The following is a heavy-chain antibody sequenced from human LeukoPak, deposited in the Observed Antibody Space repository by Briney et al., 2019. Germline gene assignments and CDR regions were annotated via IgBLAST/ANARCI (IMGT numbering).Heavy chain of an antibody. CDR1: GGSISSSSYY. CDR2: IYYSGST. J-gene: IGHJ4*02. Sequence: SSETLSLTCTVSGGSISSSSYYWGWIRQPPGKGLEWIGSIYYSGSTYYNPSLKSRVTISVDTSKNQFSLKLSSVTAADTAVYYCARAPFTMIGLIWSWEGMGFFDYWGQGTLVTVSS. D-gene: IGHD3-22*01. V-gene: IGHV4-39*07. CDR3: ARAPFTMIGLIWSWEGMGFFDY.